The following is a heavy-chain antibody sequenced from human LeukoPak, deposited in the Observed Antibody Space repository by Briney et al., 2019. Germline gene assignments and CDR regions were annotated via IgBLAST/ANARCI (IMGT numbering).Heavy chain of an antibody. CDR2: IYYNGNT. J-gene: IGHJ5*02. V-gene: IGHV4-59*01. CDR3: ARTQGYCSSTSCLGWFDP. Sequence: SETLSLTCPVSGGSINNNYWSWFRQSPGKGLEWIGYIYYNGNTNYNTSLESRVTITVDTSKNQFSLKLSSVTAADTAVYYCARTQGYCSSTSCLGWFDPWGQGTLVTVSS. CDR1: GGSINNNY. D-gene: IGHD2-2*01.